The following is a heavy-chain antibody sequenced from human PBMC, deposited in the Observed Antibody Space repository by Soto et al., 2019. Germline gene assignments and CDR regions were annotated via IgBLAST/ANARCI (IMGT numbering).Heavy chain of an antibody. CDR1: GYTFTSYG. CDR3: ARMVTADYDFWSGYFNPYYYYYGMDV. J-gene: IGHJ6*02. CDR2: ISAYNGNT. V-gene: IGHV1-18*01. Sequence: ASVKVSCKASGYTFTSYGISWVRQAPGQGLEWMGWISAYNGNTNYAQKLQGRVTMTTDTSTSTAYMELRSLRSDDTAVYYCARMVTADYDFWSGYFNPYYYYYGMDVWGQGTPVTVSS. D-gene: IGHD3-3*01.